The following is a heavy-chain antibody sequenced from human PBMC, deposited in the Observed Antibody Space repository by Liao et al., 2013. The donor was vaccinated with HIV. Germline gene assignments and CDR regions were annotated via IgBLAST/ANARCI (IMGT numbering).Heavy chain of an antibody. Sequence: QVQLQESGPGLVKPSQTLSLTCTVSGGSISSTAFYWAWIRQSPGKGLEWIGNVYYSGSSHYNPSFKSRLTISIDTSRNQFSLRLTSVTAADTAVYYCARGPGYYDSSGYYPHWGQGTLVTVSS. V-gene: IGHV4-39*07. CDR3: ARGPGYYDSSGYYPH. J-gene: IGHJ4*02. CDR2: VYYSGSS. CDR1: GGSISSTAFY. D-gene: IGHD3-22*01.